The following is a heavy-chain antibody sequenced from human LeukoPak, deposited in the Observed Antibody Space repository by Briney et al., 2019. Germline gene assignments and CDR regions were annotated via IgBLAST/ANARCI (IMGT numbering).Heavy chain of an antibody. V-gene: IGHV3-30*04. J-gene: IGHJ4*02. CDR1: GFTFSSYA. Sequence: GGSLRLSCAASGFTFSSYAMHWVRQAPGKGLEWVAVISYDGSNKYYADSVKGRFTISRDNSKNTLYLQKNSLRAEDTAVYNCARRKVATAYYWGQGTLVTVSS. CDR2: ISYDGSNK. CDR3: ARRKVATAYY. D-gene: IGHD5-12*01.